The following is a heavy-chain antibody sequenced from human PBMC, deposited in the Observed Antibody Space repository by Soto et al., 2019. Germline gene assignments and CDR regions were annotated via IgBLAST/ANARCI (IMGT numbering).Heavy chain of an antibody. CDR1: GFTFGDYA. CDR2: IRSKAYGGTT. V-gene: IGHV3-49*04. CDR3: TRAYYYDSSGSFDY. J-gene: IGHJ4*02. D-gene: IGHD3-22*01. Sequence: GGSLRLSCTASGFTFGDYAMSWVRQAPGKGLEWVGFIRSKAYGGTTEYAASVKGRFTISRDDSKSIAYLQMNSLKTEDTAVYYCTRAYYYDSSGSFDYWGQGTLVTVSS.